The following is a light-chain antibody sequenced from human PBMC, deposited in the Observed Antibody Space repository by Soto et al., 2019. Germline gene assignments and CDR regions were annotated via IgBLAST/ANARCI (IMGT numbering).Light chain of an antibody. CDR1: QSVSSN. CDR3: QQYKNWPQT. J-gene: IGKJ1*01. Sequence: ERLRTQSPATLSVSPGERATLSCRASQSVSSNLAWYQQKPGQAPRLLIYGASTRATGIPARFSGSGSGTDFTLTISGLQSEDFAVYYCQQYKNWPQTFGQGTKVDI. CDR2: GAS. V-gene: IGKV3-15*01.